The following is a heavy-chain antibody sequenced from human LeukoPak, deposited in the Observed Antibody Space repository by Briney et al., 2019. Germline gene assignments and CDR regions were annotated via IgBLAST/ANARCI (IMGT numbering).Heavy chain of an antibody. J-gene: IGHJ4*02. V-gene: IGHV1-18*01. D-gene: IGHD5-12*01. CDR2: ISAYDGNT. CDR1: GYTFTSYG. CDR3: ARDRLDIVTTIIFDY. Sequence: GAAVKVSCKASGYTFTSYGIGWERQAPGQGLEWMGWISAYDGNTDYAQNLQGRVTMTTDTSTSTAYMELRSLRSDDTAVYYCARDRLDIVTTIIFDYWGQGTLVTVSS.